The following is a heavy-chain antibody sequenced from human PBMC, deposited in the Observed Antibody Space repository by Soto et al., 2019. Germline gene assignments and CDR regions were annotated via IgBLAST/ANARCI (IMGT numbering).Heavy chain of an antibody. V-gene: IGHV1-69*02. CDR3: ARSDGRCSGGSCLVSY. Sequence: ASVKVSCKASGGTFSSYTISWVRQAPGQGLEWMGRIIPILGIANYAQKFQGRVTITADKSTSTAYMELSSLRSEDTAVYYCARSDGRCSGGSCLVSYWGQGTLVTVSS. J-gene: IGHJ4*02. CDR1: GGTFSSYT. CDR2: IIPILGIA. D-gene: IGHD2-15*01.